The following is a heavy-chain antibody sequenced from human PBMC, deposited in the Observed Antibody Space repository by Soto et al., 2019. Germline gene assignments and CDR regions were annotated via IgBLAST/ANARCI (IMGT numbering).Heavy chain of an antibody. J-gene: IGHJ5*02. D-gene: IGHD3-3*01. Sequence: ASVKVSCKASGYTFTSYAMHWVRQAPGQRLEWMGWINAGNGNTKYSQKFQGRVTITRDTSASTAYMELSSLRSEDTAVYYCAGYDFWSGYPFDPWGQGTLVTVS. CDR3: AGYDFWSGYPFDP. CDR2: INAGNGNT. V-gene: IGHV1-3*01. CDR1: GYTFTSYA.